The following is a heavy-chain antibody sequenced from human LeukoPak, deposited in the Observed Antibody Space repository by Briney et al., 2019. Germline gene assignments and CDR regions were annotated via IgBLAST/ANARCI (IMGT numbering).Heavy chain of an antibody. V-gene: IGHV4-4*09. J-gene: IGHJ5*02. CDR1: GGSISGYY. Sequence: SETLSLACTVSGGSISGYYWSWIRQPPGQGLGWIAYIHSNGYTNYNPSLKSRVTISVDTSKNQFSLKVTSVTAADTAMYYCTKREGPMSGSYDYFDPWGQGTVVTVS. D-gene: IGHD1-26*01. CDR2: IHSNGYT. CDR3: TKREGPMSGSYDYFDP.